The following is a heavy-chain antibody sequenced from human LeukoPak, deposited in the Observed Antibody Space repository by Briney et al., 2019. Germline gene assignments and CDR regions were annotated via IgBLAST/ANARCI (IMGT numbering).Heavy chain of an antibody. J-gene: IGHJ4*02. V-gene: IGHV3-7*03. CDR1: GFIFRDYW. CDR2: INQGGSER. Sequence: GGSLRLSCAASGFIFRDYWMSWVRQGPGEGPEWVANINQGGSERYYVDSVKGRFTISRDNAKNSLDLQMNSLRVEDTAIYYCARLAVPPGNRGWYNEQWGQGTLVTVSS. D-gene: IGHD2-2*01. CDR3: ARLAVPPGNRGWYNEQ.